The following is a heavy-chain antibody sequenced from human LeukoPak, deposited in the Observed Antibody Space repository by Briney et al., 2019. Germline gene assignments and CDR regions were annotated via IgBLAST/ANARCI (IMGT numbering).Heavy chain of an antibody. D-gene: IGHD6-13*01. CDR1: GFTFSSYA. CDR2: ISYDGSNK. J-gene: IGHJ4*02. V-gene: IGHV3-30-3*01. CDR3: AREPHAGYSSSWYWYY. Sequence: GRSLRLSCAASGFTFSSYAMHWVSQAPGKGLEWVAVISYDGSNKYYADSVKGRFTISRDNSKNTLYLQMNSLRAEDTAVYYCAREPHAGYSSSWYWYYWGQGTLVTVSS.